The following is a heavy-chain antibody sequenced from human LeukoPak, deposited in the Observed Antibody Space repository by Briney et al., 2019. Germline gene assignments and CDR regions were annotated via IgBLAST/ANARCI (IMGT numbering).Heavy chain of an antibody. CDR2: IYYSGST. Sequence: SQTLSLTCTVSGGSISSGGYYWSWIRQHPGKGLEWIGYIYYSGSTYYNPSLKSRVTISVDTSKNQFSLKLSSVTAADTAVYYCARVRLEAYCGGDCPEYFQHWGQGTLVTVS. D-gene: IGHD2-21*02. CDR3: ARVRLEAYCGGDCPEYFQH. V-gene: IGHV4-31*03. CDR1: GGSISSGGYY. J-gene: IGHJ1*01.